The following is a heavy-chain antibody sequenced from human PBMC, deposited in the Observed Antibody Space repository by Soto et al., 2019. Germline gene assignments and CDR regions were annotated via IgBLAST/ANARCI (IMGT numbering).Heavy chain of an antibody. J-gene: IGHJ4*02. D-gene: IGHD2-15*01. V-gene: IGHV3-23*01. CDR2: ITGSGGDT. CDR1: GFPFSSYF. CDR3: AKAPMNPRRYCSGGSCYHLFDY. Sequence: GGSLRLSCAASGFPFSSYFMSWVRQAPGKGLEWVSAITGSGGDTYHADSVKGRFTISRDNTKNTLYLQMNSLRAEDTAVYYCAKAPMNPRRYCSGGSCYHLFDYWGQGTLVTVSS.